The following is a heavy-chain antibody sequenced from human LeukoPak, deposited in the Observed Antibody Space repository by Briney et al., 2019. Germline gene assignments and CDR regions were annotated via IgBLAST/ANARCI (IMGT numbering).Heavy chain of an antibody. CDR2: IWYDGSNK. J-gene: IGHJ4*02. CDR3: ARDVTLWFGELFPSSFDY. V-gene: IGHV3-33*01. D-gene: IGHD3-10*01. Sequence: GGSLRLSCAASGFTFSSYGMHWVRQAPGKGLEWVAVIWYDGSNKYYADSVKGRFTISRDNSKNTLYLQMNSLRAEDTAVYYCARDVTLWFGELFPSSFDYWGQGTLVTVSS. CDR1: GFTFSSYG.